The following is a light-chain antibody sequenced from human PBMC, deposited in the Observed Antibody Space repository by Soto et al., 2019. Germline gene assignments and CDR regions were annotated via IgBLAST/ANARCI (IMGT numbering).Light chain of an antibody. CDR3: QPYNNWPLT. CDR1: QIVSNN. J-gene: IGKJ4*01. Sequence: EIVMTQSPSTLSVSPGERAILSCRASQIVSNNYLAWYQQKPGQAPRLLIYDTSTRATGVPTRFSGSRSGAEFTLTINSLQSEDFAVYYCQPYNNWPLTFGGGTKVDIK. V-gene: IGKV3-15*01. CDR2: DTS.